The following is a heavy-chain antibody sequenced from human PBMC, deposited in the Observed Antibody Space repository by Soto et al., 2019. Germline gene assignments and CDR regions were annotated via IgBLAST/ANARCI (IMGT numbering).Heavy chain of an antibody. CDR3: ARERESFDY. V-gene: IGHV1-46*01. CDR1: GFTFTLHY. J-gene: IGHJ4*02. CDR2: VNAGDGSA. Sequence: QVQLVQSGAEVTEPGASVKVSCKTFGFTFTLHYIHWVRQAPGQGLEWMGMVNAGDGSATYAREFRDKVSMTSDTSTSTVYLDLNSLKSEDTAIYYFARERESFDYWGQGTLVSVSP.